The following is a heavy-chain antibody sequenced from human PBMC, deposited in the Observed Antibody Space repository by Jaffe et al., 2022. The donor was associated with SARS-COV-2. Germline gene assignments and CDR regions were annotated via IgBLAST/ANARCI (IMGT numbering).Heavy chain of an antibody. D-gene: IGHD6-19*01. CDR2: INPSGGST. V-gene: IGHV1-46*01. Sequence: QVQLVQSGAEVKKPGASVKVSCKASGYTFTSYYMHWVRQAPGQGLEWMGIINPSGGSTSYAQKFQGRVTMTRDTSTSTVYMELSSLRSEDTAVYYCARDQGREYSSGWAPLDYYYGMDVWGQGTTVTVSS. J-gene: IGHJ6*02. CDR3: ARDQGREYSSGWAPLDYYYGMDV. CDR1: GYTFTSYY.